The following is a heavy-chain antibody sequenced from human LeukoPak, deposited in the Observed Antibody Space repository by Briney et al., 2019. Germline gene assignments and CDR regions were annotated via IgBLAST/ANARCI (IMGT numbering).Heavy chain of an antibody. CDR3: ARELVVPAAISSYDAFDS. Sequence: GGSLRLSCVASGFTFRSYSMNWVRQAPGKGLEWVSYISSTSGTIYYADSMNGRFTISRDNAKNSLYLQKNGLRPEDTAVYYCARELVVPAAISSYDAFDSWGQGTMVTVSS. V-gene: IGHV3-48*04. CDR1: GFTFRSYS. J-gene: IGHJ3*02. CDR2: ISSTSGTI. D-gene: IGHD2-2*01.